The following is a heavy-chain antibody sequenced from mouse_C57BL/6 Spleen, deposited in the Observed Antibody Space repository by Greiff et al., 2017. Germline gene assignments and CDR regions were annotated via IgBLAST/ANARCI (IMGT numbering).Heavy chain of an antibody. V-gene: IGHV1-82*01. CDR1: GYAFSSSW. Sequence: VQLMESGPELVKPGASVKISCKASGYAFSSSWMNWVKQRPGKGLEWIGRIYPGDGDTNYNGKFKGKATLTADKSSSTAYMQLSSLTSEDSAVYFCAGYYGYDGAMDYWGQGTSVTVSS. CDR2: IYPGDGDT. D-gene: IGHD2-2*01. CDR3: AGYYGYDGAMDY. J-gene: IGHJ4*01.